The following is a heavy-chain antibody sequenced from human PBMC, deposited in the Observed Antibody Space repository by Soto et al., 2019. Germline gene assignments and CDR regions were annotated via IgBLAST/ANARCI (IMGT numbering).Heavy chain of an antibody. V-gene: IGHV1-46*01. CDR2: INPSGGST. CDR3: ASDSYGGNFSWYFDL. J-gene: IGHJ2*01. Sequence: ASVKVSCKASGYTFTSYYMHWVRQAPGQGLEWMGIINPSGGSTSYAQKFQGRVTMTRDTSTSTVYMELSSLRSEDTAVYYCASDSYGGNFSWYFDLWGRGTLVTVSS. CDR1: GYTFTSYY. D-gene: IGHD2-21*02.